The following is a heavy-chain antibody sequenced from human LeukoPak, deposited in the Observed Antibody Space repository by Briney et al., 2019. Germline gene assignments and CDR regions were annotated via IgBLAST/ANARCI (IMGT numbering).Heavy chain of an antibody. CDR2: IIPIFGIA. V-gene: IGHV1-69*04. J-gene: IGHJ5*02. Sequence: SVKVSCKASGGTFSSYAISWVRQAPGQGLEWTGRIIPIFGIANYAQKFQGRVTITADKSTSTAYMELSSLRSEDTAAYYCARTSRVVPAAGNNWFDPWGQGTLVTVSS. CDR1: GGTFSSYA. D-gene: IGHD2-2*01. CDR3: ARTSRVVPAAGNNWFDP.